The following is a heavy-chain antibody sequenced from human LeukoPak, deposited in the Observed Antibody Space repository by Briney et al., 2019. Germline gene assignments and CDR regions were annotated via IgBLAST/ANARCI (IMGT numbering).Heavy chain of an antibody. D-gene: IGHD3-16*01. CDR1: GGSISSYY. Sequence: PSETLSLTCTVSGGSISSYYWSWIRQPPGKGLEWIRYIYYSGGTNYKPSLKSRVTISVDTSKNQFSLKLSSVTAADTAVYYCARDNAGGADAFDIWGQGTMVTVSS. CDR2: IYYSGGT. CDR3: ARDNAGGADAFDI. V-gene: IGHV4-59*01. J-gene: IGHJ3*02.